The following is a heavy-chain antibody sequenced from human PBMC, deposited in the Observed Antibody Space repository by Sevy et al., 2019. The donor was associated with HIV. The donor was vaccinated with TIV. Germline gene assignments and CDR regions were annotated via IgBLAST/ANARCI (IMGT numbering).Heavy chain of an antibody. D-gene: IGHD2-15*01. V-gene: IGHV3-48*01. CDR1: GFTFSSYS. Sequence: GGSLRLSCAASGFTFSSYSINWVRQAPGKGREWVSYISGSDTTIYYADSVKGRFTISSDNAKNSLYLQMNSLRVEDTAVYYCARGVAALPGYYYGMDVWGQGTTVTVSS. CDR2: ISGSDTTI. J-gene: IGHJ6*02. CDR3: ARGVAALPGYYYGMDV.